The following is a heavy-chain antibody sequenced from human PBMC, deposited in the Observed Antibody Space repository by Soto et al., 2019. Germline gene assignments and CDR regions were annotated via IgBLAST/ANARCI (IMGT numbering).Heavy chain of an antibody. D-gene: IGHD6-19*01. CDR3: ASAAVTGTAGLDF. Sequence: ASVKVSCKASGYTFSGFYMHWVRQAPGQGLEWMGWINPNSGGTKSAEKFQGRVTMTRDTSISTAYMELSGLTSDDTAVYYCASAAVTGTAGLDFWGQGTQVTVSS. CDR2: INPNSGGT. V-gene: IGHV1-2*02. J-gene: IGHJ4*02. CDR1: GYTFSGFY.